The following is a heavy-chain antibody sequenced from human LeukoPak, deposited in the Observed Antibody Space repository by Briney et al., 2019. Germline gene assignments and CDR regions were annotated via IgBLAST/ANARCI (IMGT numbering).Heavy chain of an antibody. D-gene: IGHD5-12*01. Sequence: PGGSLRLSCAASGFTFSSYAMSWVRQAPGKGLEWVSTFSGSGGSTYYTDSVRGRFTISRDNAKNSLYLQMKSLRAEDTAVYYCARGGYSGYNYDSWGQGTLVSVSS. CDR1: GFTFSSYA. CDR3: ARGGYSGYNYDS. V-gene: IGHV3-23*01. CDR2: FSGSGGST. J-gene: IGHJ5*01.